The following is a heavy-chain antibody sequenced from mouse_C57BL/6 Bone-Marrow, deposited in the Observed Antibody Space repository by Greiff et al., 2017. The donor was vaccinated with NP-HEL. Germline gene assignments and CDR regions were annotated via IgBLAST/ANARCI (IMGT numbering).Heavy chain of an antibody. CDR2: INPGSGGT. CDR1: GYAFTNYL. CDR3: ARNLLRLRGYFDY. J-gene: IGHJ2*01. D-gene: IGHD2-4*01. V-gene: IGHV1-54*01. Sequence: VQLQESGAELVRPGTSVKVSCKASGYAFTNYLIEWVKQRPGQGLEWIGVINPGSGGTNYNEKFKGKATLTADKSSSTAYMQLSSLTSEDSAVYFCARNLLRLRGYFDYWGQGTTLTVSS.